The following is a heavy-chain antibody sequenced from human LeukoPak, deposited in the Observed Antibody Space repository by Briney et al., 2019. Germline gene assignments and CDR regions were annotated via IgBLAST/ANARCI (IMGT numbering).Heavy chain of an antibody. Sequence: GGSLRLSCAASGFTFSSYAMSWVRQAAGKGLEWVSAISGSGGSTYYADSVKGRFTISRDNSKNTLYLQMNSLRAEDTAVYYCAKEGDYGSGSYYYYGMDVWGKGTTVTVSS. V-gene: IGHV3-23*01. CDR1: GFTFSSYA. D-gene: IGHD3-10*01. J-gene: IGHJ6*04. CDR3: AKEGDYGSGSYYYYGMDV. CDR2: ISGSGGST.